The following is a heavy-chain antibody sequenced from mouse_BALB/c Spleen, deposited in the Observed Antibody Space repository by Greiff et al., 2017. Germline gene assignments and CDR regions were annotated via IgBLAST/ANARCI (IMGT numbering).Heavy chain of an antibody. Sequence: EVHLVESGGGLVQPGGSRKLSCAASGFTFSSFGMHWVRQAPEKGLEWVAYISSGSSTIYYADTVKGRFTISRDNPKNTLFLQMTSLRSEDTAMYYCARSSTHYAMDYWGQGTSVTVSS. CDR2: ISSGSSTI. CDR3: ARSSTHYAMDY. V-gene: IGHV5-17*02. D-gene: IGHD5-1*01. J-gene: IGHJ4*01. CDR1: GFTFSSFG.